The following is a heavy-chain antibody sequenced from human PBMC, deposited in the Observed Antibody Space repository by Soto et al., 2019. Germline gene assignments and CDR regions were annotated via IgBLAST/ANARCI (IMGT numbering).Heavy chain of an antibody. J-gene: IGHJ4*02. CDR1: GYTFSDYY. CDR2: IDTSGTNI. CDR3: ASRYDMWSGYPSPVDY. Sequence: QVQLVESGGDLVKPGGSLRLSCAASGYTFSDYYMSWIRQAPGKGLEWSSYIDTSGTNIYYADSVKGRCTITRDNAKNSLYLERNRLRDEDTAVYYCASRYDMWSGYPSPVDYWGQGTLVIVSS. V-gene: IGHV3-11*01. D-gene: IGHD3-3*01.